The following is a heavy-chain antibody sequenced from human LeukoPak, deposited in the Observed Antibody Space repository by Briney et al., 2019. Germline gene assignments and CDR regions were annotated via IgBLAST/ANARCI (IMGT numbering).Heavy chain of an antibody. Sequence: GGSLRLSCAASGFTFSSYPMSWVRQAPGKGLEWVSTISGSGGDTYYADSVKGRFTISRDNSKNTLYLQMSSLRAEDTAVYYCAKNSNYHYDSSGVDYWGQGTLVTASS. CDR2: ISGSGGDT. CDR3: AKNSNYHYDSSGVDY. D-gene: IGHD3-22*01. J-gene: IGHJ4*02. CDR1: GFTFSSYP. V-gene: IGHV3-23*01.